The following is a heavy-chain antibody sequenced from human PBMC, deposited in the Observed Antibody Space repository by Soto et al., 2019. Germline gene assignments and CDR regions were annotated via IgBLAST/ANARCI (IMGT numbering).Heavy chain of an antibody. Sequence: GGSLRLSCAASGFTFSSYGMHWVRQAPGKGLEWVAVISYDGSNKYYADSVKGRFTISRDNSKNTLYLQMNSLRAEDTAVYYCAKDPVLRYFDWWLEDYYYYGMDVWGQGTTVTVSS. CDR1: GFTFSSYG. V-gene: IGHV3-30*18. D-gene: IGHD3-9*01. J-gene: IGHJ6*02. CDR3: AKDPVLRYFDWWLEDYYYYGMDV. CDR2: ISYDGSNK.